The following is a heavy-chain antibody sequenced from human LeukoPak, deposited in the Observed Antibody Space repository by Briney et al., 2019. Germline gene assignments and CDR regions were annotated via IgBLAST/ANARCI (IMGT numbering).Heavy chain of an antibody. Sequence: GGSLRLSCAASGFSFSSYGMYWVRQAPGKGLEWVAFIRYDGSNKYYADSVKGRFTISRDNSNNTVYLQMYCARGQGYESYYYRDVGGKG. CDR2: IRYDGSNK. CDR3: RDV. V-gene: IGHV3-30*02. J-gene: IGHJ6*03. CDR1: GFSFSSYG. D-gene: IGHD2-2*01.